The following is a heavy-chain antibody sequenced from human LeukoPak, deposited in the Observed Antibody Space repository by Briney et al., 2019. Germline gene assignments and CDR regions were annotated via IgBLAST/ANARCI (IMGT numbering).Heavy chain of an antibody. D-gene: IGHD3-22*01. J-gene: IGHJ4*02. CDR1: GGSISSSSYY. CDR3: ARVPNYYDSSGYFDY. Sequence: KPSETLSLTCTVSGGSISSSSYYWGWIRQPPGKGLEWIGSIYYSGSTYYNPSLKSRVTISVDTSKNQFSLKLSSVTAADTAVYYCARVPNYYDSSGYFDYWGQGTLVTVSS. V-gene: IGHV4-39*01. CDR2: IYYSGST.